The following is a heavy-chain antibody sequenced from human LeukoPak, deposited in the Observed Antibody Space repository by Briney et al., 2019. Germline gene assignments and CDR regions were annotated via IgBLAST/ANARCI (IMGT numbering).Heavy chain of an antibody. Sequence: ASVKVSCKASGYTFTGYYMHWVRQAPGQGLEWMGRINPNSGGTNYAQKFQGRVTMTRDTSISTAYMELSRLRSDDTAVYYCAGRLLSHGDYPDYWGQRTLVTVSS. CDR3: AGRLLSHGDYPDY. J-gene: IGHJ4*02. V-gene: IGHV1-2*06. CDR1: GYTFTGYY. D-gene: IGHD4-17*01. CDR2: INPNSGGT.